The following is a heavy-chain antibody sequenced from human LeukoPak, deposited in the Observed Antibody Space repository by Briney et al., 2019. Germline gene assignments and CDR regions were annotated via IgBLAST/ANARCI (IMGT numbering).Heavy chain of an antibody. J-gene: IGHJ4*02. CDR3: VAMLRGVGH. Sequence: PGGSLRLSCAASGFTLSDHFMAWVRQAPGKGLEWVGRSRNKVNNYNTEYAASVKGRLTISRDDSNNSLYLQMSSLKSEDTAVYFCVAMLRGVGHWGQGTLVTVSS. D-gene: IGHD3-10*01. V-gene: IGHV3-72*01. CDR2: SRNKVNNYNT. CDR1: GFTLSDHF.